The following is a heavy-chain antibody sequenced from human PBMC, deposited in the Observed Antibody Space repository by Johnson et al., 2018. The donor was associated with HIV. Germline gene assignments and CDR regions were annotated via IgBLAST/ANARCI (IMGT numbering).Heavy chain of an antibody. CDR1: GFTFSSYG. Sequence: VQLVESGGGVVQPGRSLRLSCAASGFTFSSYGMHWVRQAPGKGLEWVAVISFDGSKKYYADSVKGRFTISRDNSKNTLYLQMNSLRAEDTAVYYCATAARLFDAFDIWGQGTMVIVSS. V-gene: IGHV3-30*03. CDR2: ISFDGSKK. CDR3: ATAARLFDAFDI. D-gene: IGHD6-6*01. J-gene: IGHJ3*02.